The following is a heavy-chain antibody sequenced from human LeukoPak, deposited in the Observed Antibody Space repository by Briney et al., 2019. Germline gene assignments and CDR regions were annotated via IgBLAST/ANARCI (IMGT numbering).Heavy chain of an antibody. Sequence: GGSLRLSCAASGFTFSSYGMHWVRQAPGKGLEWVSYISSGGNTIYYADSVRGRFTISRDNAKNSLYLQMDSLRAEDTAIYYCAREGGSYSNAWYFLDYWGQGTLVTVSS. J-gene: IGHJ4*02. D-gene: IGHD6-19*01. V-gene: IGHV3-48*04. CDR2: ISSGGNTI. CDR1: GFTFSSYG. CDR3: AREGGSYSNAWYFLDY.